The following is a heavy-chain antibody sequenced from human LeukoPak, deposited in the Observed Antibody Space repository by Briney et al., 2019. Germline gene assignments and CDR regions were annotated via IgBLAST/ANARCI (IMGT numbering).Heavy chain of an antibody. D-gene: IGHD3-9*01. Sequence: ASVKVSCKASGYTFINFAINWGRQAPGQRPEWMGWINAGNGNTKYSQKFQGRVTMTTDTSTSTAYMELRSLRSDDTAVYYCARAPSYYDILTGYYTYPGYWGQGTLVTVSS. V-gene: IGHV1-3*01. J-gene: IGHJ4*02. CDR1: GYTFINFA. CDR2: INAGNGNT. CDR3: ARAPSYYDILTGYYTYPGY.